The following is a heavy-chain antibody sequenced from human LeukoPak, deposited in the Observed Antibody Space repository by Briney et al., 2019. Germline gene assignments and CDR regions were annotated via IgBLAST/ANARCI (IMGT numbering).Heavy chain of an antibody. Sequence: GGSLRLSCAASGFTFSSYSMNWVRQAPGKGLEWVSSISSSSSYIYYADSVKGRFTISRDNAKNSLYLQMNSLRAEDTAVYYCARRGDGGRSFDYWGQGTLVTVSS. J-gene: IGHJ4*02. CDR1: GFTFSSYS. D-gene: IGHD4-23*01. CDR2: ISSSSSYI. CDR3: ARRGDGGRSFDY. V-gene: IGHV3-21*04.